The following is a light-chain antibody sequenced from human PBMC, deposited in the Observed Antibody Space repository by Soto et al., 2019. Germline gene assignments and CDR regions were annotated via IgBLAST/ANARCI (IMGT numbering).Light chain of an antibody. CDR3: QQGYSNPIT. CDR1: QSISGY. CDR2: AAS. V-gene: IGKV1-39*01. J-gene: IGKJ5*01. Sequence: DIQLTQSPSSLSASIGDRVTIICRASQSISGYLNWYQQKPGKAPKTMIYAASSLQSGVPSRFSGSASGTDCTLTITSLQPEDVATYYCQQGYSNPITFGQGTRLEI.